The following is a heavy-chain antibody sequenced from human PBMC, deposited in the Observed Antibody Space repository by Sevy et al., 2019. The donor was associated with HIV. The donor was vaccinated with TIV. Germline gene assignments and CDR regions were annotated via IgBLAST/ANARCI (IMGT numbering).Heavy chain of an antibody. CDR2: IIPIFGTA. CDR3: ARDIAPPTNWFDP. Sequence: ASVKVSCKASRGTFSSYAISWVRQAPGQGLEWMGGIIPIFGTANYAQKFQGRVTITADESTSTAYMELSSLRSEDTAVYYCARDIAPPTNWFDPWGQGTLVTVSS. V-gene: IGHV1-69*13. CDR1: RGTFSSYA. D-gene: IGHD6-13*01. J-gene: IGHJ5*02.